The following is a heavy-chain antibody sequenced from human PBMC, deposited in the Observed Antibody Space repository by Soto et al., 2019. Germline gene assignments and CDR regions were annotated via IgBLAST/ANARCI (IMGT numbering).Heavy chain of an antibody. Sequence: ASVKVSCKASGYTFTSYYMHWVRQAPGQGLEWMGIINPSGGSTSYAQKFQGRVTMTRDTSTSTDYIEQSSLRSEDTAAYYCARDLSEDYVPVSYRPLAFDSWGEETPVTGSS. CDR3: ARDLSEDYVPVSYRPLAFDS. CDR1: GYTFTSYY. J-gene: IGHJ4*02. D-gene: IGHD3-16*02. CDR2: INPSGGST. V-gene: IGHV1-46*01.